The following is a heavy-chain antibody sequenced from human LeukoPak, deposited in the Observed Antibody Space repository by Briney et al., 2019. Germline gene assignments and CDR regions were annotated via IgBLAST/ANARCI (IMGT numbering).Heavy chain of an antibody. D-gene: IGHD4-23*01. V-gene: IGHV5-51*01. J-gene: IGHJ4*02. CDR3: ARLNSGHSDC. CDR1: GYIFTSYW. CDR2: IYPVDPDT. Sequence: GASLKLSCKLSGYIFTSYWIGWVRQKPGKGLEWMGIIYPVDPDTRYSPSFQDQVTISPDKSISTADLQWSSLRASDTARYYCARLNSGHSDCWGEGTLVTVST.